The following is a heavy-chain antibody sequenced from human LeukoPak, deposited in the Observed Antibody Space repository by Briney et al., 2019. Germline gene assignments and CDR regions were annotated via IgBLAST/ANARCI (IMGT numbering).Heavy chain of an antibody. CDR2: IIPIFGTA. V-gene: IGHV1-69*05. J-gene: IGHJ4*02. CDR3: ARVVGATRGYYFDY. Sequence: SVKVSCKASGGTFSSYAISWVRQAPGQGLEWMGGIIPIFGTANYAQKFQGRVTITTDESTSTAYMVLGSVRSEDTGVYYCARVVGATRGYYFDYWGQGTLVTVSS. D-gene: IGHD1-26*01. CDR1: GGTFSSYA.